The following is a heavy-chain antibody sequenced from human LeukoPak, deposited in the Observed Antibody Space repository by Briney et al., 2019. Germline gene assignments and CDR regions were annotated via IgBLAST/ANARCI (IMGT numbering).Heavy chain of an antibody. CDR3: ARGSDNYGGYVDY. J-gene: IGHJ4*02. CDR1: GFTFSSQS. D-gene: IGHD2-21*01. Sequence: GGSLRLSCAASGFTFSSQSMNWVRQAPGKGLEWVSSISTSSSYIYYADSVKGRFTISRDNAKSSLYLQMNSLGAEDTAVYYCARGSDNYGGYVDYWGQGTLVTVSS. CDR2: ISTSSSYI. V-gene: IGHV3-21*01.